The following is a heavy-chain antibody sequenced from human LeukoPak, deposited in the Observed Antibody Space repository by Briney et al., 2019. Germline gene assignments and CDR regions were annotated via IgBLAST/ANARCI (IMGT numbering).Heavy chain of an antibody. J-gene: IGHJ4*02. D-gene: IGHD3-9*01. Sequence: WIRQPPGKGLEWVAVIWYDGSNKYYADSVKGRFTISRDNSKNTLYLQMNSLRAEDTAVYYCARDHIRAPNLYYDILTGYYSYYFDYWGQGTLVTVSS. CDR3: ARDHIRAPNLYYDILTGYYSYYFDY. CDR2: IWYDGSNK. V-gene: IGHV3-33*01.